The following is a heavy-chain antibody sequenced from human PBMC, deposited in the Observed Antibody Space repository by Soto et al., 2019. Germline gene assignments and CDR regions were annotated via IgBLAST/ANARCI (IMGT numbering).Heavy chain of an antibody. CDR1: GGTFSSYA. CDR2: IIPIFGTA. Sequence: ASVKVSCKASGGTFSSYAISWVRQAPGQGLEWMGGIIPIFGTANYAQKFQGRVTITADESTSTAYMELSSLRSEDTAVYYCASWYYYASSGYYLHYWGQGTLVTVSS. J-gene: IGHJ4*02. V-gene: IGHV1-69*13. CDR3: ASWYYYASSGYYLHY. D-gene: IGHD3-22*01.